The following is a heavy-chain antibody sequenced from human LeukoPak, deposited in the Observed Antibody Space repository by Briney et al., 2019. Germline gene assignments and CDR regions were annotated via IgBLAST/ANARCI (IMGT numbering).Heavy chain of an antibody. CDR3: AKDQNSSSWYTLAGY. Sequence: GGSLRLSCAASGFTFSSYSMNWVRQAPGKGLEWVSSISSSSSYIYYADSVKGRFTISRDNAKNSPYLQMNSLRAEDTAVYYCAKDQNSSSWYTLAGYWGQGTLVTASS. CDR1: GFTFSSYS. J-gene: IGHJ4*02. V-gene: IGHV3-21*04. D-gene: IGHD6-13*01. CDR2: ISSSSSYI.